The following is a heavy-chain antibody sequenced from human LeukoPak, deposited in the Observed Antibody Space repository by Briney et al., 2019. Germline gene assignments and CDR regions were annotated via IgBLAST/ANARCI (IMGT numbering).Heavy chain of an antibody. D-gene: IGHD3-22*01. CDR1: GGSFSGYY. Sequence: KPSETLSLTCAVYGGSFSGYYWSWIRQPPGKGLEWIGEINHSGSTSYNPSLKSRVTISVDTSKNQFSLKLSSVTAADTAVYYCARRGYDSSGYYYAYWGQGTLVTVSS. J-gene: IGHJ4*02. CDR2: INHSGST. V-gene: IGHV4-34*01. CDR3: ARRGYDSSGYYYAY.